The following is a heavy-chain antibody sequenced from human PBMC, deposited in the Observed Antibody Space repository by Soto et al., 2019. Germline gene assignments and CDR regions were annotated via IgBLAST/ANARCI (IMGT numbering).Heavy chain of an antibody. CDR3: ASLSYSYYFDY. D-gene: IGHD2-21*01. CDR1: GFTFSGYA. J-gene: IGHJ4*02. Sequence: GGSLRLSCAASGFTFSGYAMSWVRQAPGKGLEWVSAISGSGGSTYYADSVKGRFTISRDNSKNTLYLQMNSLRAEDTAIYYCASLSYSYYFDYWGQGTLVTVSS. V-gene: IGHV3-23*01. CDR2: ISGSGGST.